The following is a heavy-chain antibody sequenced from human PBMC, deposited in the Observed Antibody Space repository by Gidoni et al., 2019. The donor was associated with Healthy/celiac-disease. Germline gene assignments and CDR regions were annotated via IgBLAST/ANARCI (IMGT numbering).Heavy chain of an antibody. CDR3: TRECPTGAVPAATHGCDYGMDV. V-gene: IGHV3-49*05. Sequence: EVQLVESGGGLVKPGRSLRLSCTASVFTFGDYAMSWFRQAPGKGLEWVGFIRSKAYGGTTEYAASVKGRFTISRDDSKSIAYLQMNSLKTEDTAVYYCTRECPTGAVPAATHGCDYGMDVWGQGTTVTVSS. D-gene: IGHD2-2*01. CDR1: VFTFGDYA. CDR2: IRSKAYGGTT. J-gene: IGHJ6*02.